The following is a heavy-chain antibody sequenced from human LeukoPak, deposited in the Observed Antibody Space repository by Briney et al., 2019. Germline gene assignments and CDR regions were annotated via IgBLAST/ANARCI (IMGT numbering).Heavy chain of an antibody. D-gene: IGHD3-22*01. J-gene: IGHJ3*02. CDR1: GYTFTDHY. Sequence: ASVKVSCKASGYTFTDHYLHWVRQAPGQGLQWMGWIKPKSGATKYAQKFQGRVTMTRDTPSTTAYMELSRLRPDDTAVYYCARNIIPSYYYDNSGKDAFDIWGQGTMVTVSS. CDR3: ARNIIPSYYYDNSGKDAFDI. CDR2: IKPKSGAT. V-gene: IGHV1-2*02.